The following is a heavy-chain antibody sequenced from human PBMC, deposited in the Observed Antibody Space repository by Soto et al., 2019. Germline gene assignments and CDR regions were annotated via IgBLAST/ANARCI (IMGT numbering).Heavy chain of an antibody. J-gene: IGHJ5*02. D-gene: IGHD3-9*01. CDR1: GGSISSSRYY. CDR3: ARHYDILTGYYWAWFDP. Sequence: SETLSLTCTVSGGSISSSRYYWGWIRQPPGKGLEWIGSIYYSGSTYYNPSLKSRVTISVDTSKNQLSLKLSSVTAADTAVYYFARHYDILTGYYWAWFDPWGQGTLVTVSS. CDR2: IYYSGST. V-gene: IGHV4-39*01.